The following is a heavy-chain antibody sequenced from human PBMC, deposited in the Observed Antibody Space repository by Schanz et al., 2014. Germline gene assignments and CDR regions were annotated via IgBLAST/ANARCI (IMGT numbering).Heavy chain of an antibody. CDR2: INPSGGST. CDR3: ARGYGDSPTDF. CDR1: GYTFTSDS. V-gene: IGHV1-46*01. D-gene: IGHD4-17*01. Sequence: QVQLVQSGAEVKKPGASVKVSCKASGYTFTSDSMHWVRQAPGQGLEWMGMINPSGGSTTYAQKFQGRVTITADRSTSTASMELSSLRAEDTAVYYCARGYGDSPTDFWGQGTLVTVSS. J-gene: IGHJ4*02.